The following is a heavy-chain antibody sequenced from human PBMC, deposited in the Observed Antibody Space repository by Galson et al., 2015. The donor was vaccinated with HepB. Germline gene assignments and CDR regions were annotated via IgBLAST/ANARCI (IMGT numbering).Heavy chain of an antibody. V-gene: IGHV3-11*01. CDR1: GFIFSNYY. CDR3: ARARGSYAFDI. CDR2: ISGGGAAI. J-gene: IGHJ3*02. D-gene: IGHD5-12*01. Sequence: SLRLSCAASGFIFSNYYMGWIRQAPEKGLEWVSHISGGGAAIYADSMKGRFSISRDNAKNLLFLQVNNLRAEDTAVYHCARARGSYAFDIWGQGTMVTVSS.